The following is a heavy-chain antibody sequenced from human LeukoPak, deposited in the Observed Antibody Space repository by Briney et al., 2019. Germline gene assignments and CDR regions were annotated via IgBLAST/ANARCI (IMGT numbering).Heavy chain of an antibody. CDR2: IHSSGSA. CDR1: GGSITTFY. D-gene: IGHD3-10*01. V-gene: IGHV4-59*01. J-gene: IGHJ4*02. CDR3: ARELFDFDY. Sequence: SETLSLTCTVSGGSITTFYWSWIRQPPGKGLEWIGQIHSSGSASYNPSLQSRVAMSLDASKNQFSLRLSSVTAADTAIYYCARELFDFDYWGQGTLVTVSS.